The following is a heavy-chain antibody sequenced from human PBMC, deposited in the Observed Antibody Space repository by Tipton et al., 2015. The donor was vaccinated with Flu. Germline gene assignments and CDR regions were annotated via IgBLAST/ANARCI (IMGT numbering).Heavy chain of an antibody. CDR1: GGSIVDSSYY. CDR2: IYYYGNT. D-gene: IGHD2-2*01. V-gene: IGHV4-39*01. J-gene: IGHJ6*02. CDR3: ARRGGGYQYLYGMDV. Sequence: LRLSCSVSGGSIVDSSYYWDWIRQPPGKGLEWIGSIYYYGNTYYNPSLQSRVTISVDTSKNQFSLKLTSVTAADTAVYYCARRGGGYQYLYGMDVWGQGTTLSVFS.